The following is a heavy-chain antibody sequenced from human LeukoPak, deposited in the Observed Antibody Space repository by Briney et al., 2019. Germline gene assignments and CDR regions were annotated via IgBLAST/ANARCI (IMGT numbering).Heavy chain of an antibody. CDR2: ISAYNGNT. CDR1: GYTFTSYG. CDR3: ARDFGTMVRGVWVDY. Sequence: ASVKVSCKASGYTFTSYGISWVRQAPGQGLEWMGWISAYNGNTNYAQKLQGRVTMTTDTSTSTAYMELRSLRSDDTAVYYCARDFGTMVRGVWVDYWGQGTLVTVSS. J-gene: IGHJ4*02. D-gene: IGHD3-10*01. V-gene: IGHV1-18*01.